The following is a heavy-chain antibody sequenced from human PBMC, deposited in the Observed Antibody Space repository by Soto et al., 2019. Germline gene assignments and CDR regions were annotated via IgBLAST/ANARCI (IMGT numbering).Heavy chain of an antibody. J-gene: IGHJ4*02. CDR3: ARDINPDYYDSSGYLY. V-gene: IGHV3-48*02. CDR1: GFTFSSYS. CDR2: ISSSSSTI. D-gene: IGHD3-22*01. Sequence: PGGSLRLSCAASGFTFSSYSMNWVRQAPGKGLEWVSYISSSSSTIYYADSVRGRFTISRDNAKNSLYLQMNSLRDEDTAVYYCARDINPDYYDSSGYLYCGQGTLVTVSS.